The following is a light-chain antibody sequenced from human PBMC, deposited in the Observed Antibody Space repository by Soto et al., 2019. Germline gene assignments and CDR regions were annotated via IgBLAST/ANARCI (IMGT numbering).Light chain of an antibody. CDR2: KAS. V-gene: IGKV1-5*03. Sequence: DIQMTQSPSTLSASVGDRVTITCRASQTISRWLAWYQQKPGKAPNLLLYKASSLESGVPSRFSGSVSGTEFTLTISSVQPDDFAVYYCQQRTTWLGYTFGQGTKLEIK. J-gene: IGKJ2*01. CDR3: QQRTTWLGYT. CDR1: QTISRW.